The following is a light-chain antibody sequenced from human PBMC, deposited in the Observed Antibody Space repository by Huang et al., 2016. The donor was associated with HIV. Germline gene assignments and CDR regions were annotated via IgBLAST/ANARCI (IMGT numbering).Light chain of an antibody. CDR1: QRVGVN. V-gene: IGKV3-15*01. Sequence: EVMMTQSPATLSVSLGDKASLSCRASQRVGVNVACYQQKPGQAPTLLIYGASDRANCISARFSGSGSGTDFTLTISSLQSEDSAVYFCQQYDKWPGTFGQGTRLQI. CDR3: QQYDKWPGT. CDR2: GAS. J-gene: IGKJ2*01.